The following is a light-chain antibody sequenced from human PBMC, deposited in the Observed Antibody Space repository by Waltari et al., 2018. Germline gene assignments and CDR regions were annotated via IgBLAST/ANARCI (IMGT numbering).Light chain of an antibody. V-gene: IGLV2-14*03. CDR1: SSAAADYHF. Sequence: QSALTQPASVSGSPGQSITISCTGTSSAAADYHFLSWYQHHPGKAPKLIIQDVTKRPSGISNRFSGSKSGTTASLTISGLQPEDEADYYCCSHTHINTYVFGSGTKVTVL. CDR2: DVT. J-gene: IGLJ1*01. CDR3: CSHTHINTYV.